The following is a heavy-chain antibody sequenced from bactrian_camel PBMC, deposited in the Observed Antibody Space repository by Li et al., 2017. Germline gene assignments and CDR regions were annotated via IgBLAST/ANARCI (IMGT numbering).Heavy chain of an antibody. Sequence: QVQLVESGGGLVQPGGSLRLSCAASGFTFSSYYMNWVRQAPGKGLEWVSSIYRDDSNAYYADSVKGRFTISRDNAKNTVYLQMNSLKPEVTAMYYCAVLRCGSWALVTDWGQGTQVTVS. J-gene: IGHJ4*01. D-gene: IGHD2*01. CDR3: AVLRCGSWALVTD. CDR2: IYRDDSNA. CDR1: GFTFSSYY. V-gene: IGHV3S6*01.